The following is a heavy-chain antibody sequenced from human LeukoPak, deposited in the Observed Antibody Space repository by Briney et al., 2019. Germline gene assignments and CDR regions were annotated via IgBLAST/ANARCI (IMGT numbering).Heavy chain of an antibody. Sequence: GGSLRLSCAASGFTFSSYAMSWVRQAPGKGLEWVSGISGSGGSTYYADSVKGRLTISRDNSKNTLYLQMNSLRAEDTAVYYCAKDRGQWLIPLDYWGQGTLVTVSS. J-gene: IGHJ4*02. CDR3: AKDRGQWLIPLDY. V-gene: IGHV3-23*01. D-gene: IGHD6-19*01. CDR2: ISGSGGST. CDR1: GFTFSSYA.